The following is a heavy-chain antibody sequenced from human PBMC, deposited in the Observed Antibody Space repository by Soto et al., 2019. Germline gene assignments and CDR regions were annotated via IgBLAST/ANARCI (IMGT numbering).Heavy chain of an antibody. D-gene: IGHD3-22*01. Sequence: ASVKVSCKSSGYPFTHYGITWIRQAPGQGLEWMGWISPFNGNTNYGQTLQGRVTLTTDTSTSTVYMELRSLRSDDTAVYYCARDQSFVSSYYYGIDFWGQGTTVTVSS. CDR3: ARDQSFVSSYYYGIDF. CDR1: GYPFTHYG. J-gene: IGHJ6*02. V-gene: IGHV1-18*01. CDR2: ISPFNGNT.